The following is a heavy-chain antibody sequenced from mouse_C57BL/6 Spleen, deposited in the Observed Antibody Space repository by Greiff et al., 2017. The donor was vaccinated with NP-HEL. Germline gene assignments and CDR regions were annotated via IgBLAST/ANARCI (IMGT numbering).Heavy chain of an antibody. CDR1: GFTFSNYW. D-gene: IGHD1-1*01. CDR2: IRLKSDNYAT. Sequence: EVKLMESGGGLVQPGGSMKLSCVASGFTFSNYWMNWVRQSPEKGLEWVAQIRLKSDNYATHYAESVKGRFTISRDDSKSSVYLQMNNLRAEDTGIYYCTGGSSYRYWGQGTTLTVSS. J-gene: IGHJ2*01. V-gene: IGHV6-3*01. CDR3: TGGSSYRY.